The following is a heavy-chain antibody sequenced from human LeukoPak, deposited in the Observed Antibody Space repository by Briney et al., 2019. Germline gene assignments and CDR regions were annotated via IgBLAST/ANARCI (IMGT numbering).Heavy chain of an antibody. CDR2: IYYSGST. J-gene: IGHJ4*02. V-gene: IGHV4-59*08. CDR3: ARHVGHGGNPGLDY. D-gene: IGHD4-23*01. Sequence: SSETLSLTCTVSGGSISSYYWSWIRQPPGKGLEWIGYIYYSGSTNYNPSLKSRVTISVDTSKNQFSLKLSSVTAADTAVYYCARHVGHGGNPGLDYWGQGTLVTVSS. CDR1: GGSISSYY.